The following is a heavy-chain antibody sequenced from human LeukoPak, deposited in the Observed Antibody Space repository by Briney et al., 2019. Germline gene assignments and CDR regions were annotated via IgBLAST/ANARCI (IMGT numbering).Heavy chain of an antibody. CDR1: GYTFTSYG. D-gene: IGHD3-9*01. V-gene: IGHV1-18*01. J-gene: IGHJ6*02. CDR2: ISAYNGNT. CDR3: ARDARYSDYYYYGMDV. Sequence: DSVKVSCKASGYTFTSYGISWVRQAPGQGLEWMGWISAYNGNTNYAQKLQGRVTMTTDTSTSTAYMELRSLRSDDTAVYYCARDARYSDYYYYGMDVWGQGTTVTVSS.